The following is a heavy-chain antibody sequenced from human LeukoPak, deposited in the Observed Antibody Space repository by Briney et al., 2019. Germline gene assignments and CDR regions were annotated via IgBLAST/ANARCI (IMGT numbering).Heavy chain of an antibody. J-gene: IGHJ4*02. Sequence: ASVKVSCKASGYTFTSHGISWVRQAPGQGLEWMGWVSTYNGNTNYVPKYQGRVTMTTDTSTSTAYMELRSLRSDDTAAYYCARDVDTATDQINDYWGQGTLVTVSS. V-gene: IGHV1-18*04. D-gene: IGHD5-18*01. CDR3: ARDVDTATDQINDY. CDR2: VSTYNGNT. CDR1: GYTFTSHG.